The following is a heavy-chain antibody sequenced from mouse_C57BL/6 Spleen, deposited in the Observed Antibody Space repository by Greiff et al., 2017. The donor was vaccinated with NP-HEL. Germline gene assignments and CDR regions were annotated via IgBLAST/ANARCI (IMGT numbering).Heavy chain of an antibody. CDR1: GFTFTDYY. D-gene: IGHD6-1*01. V-gene: IGHV7-3*01. Sequence: EVQLVESGGGLVQPGGSLSLSCAASGFTFTDYYMSWVRQPPGKALEWLGFIRNKANGYTTEYSASVKGRFTISRDNSKSILYLLMNTLRAEDSATDYCARYEGWSALYWYFDDWGTGTTVTVSS. CDR3: ARYEGWSALYWYFDD. CDR2: IRNKANGYTT. J-gene: IGHJ1*03.